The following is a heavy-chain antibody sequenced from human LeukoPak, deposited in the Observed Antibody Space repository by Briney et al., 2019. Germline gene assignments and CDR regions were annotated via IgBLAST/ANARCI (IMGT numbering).Heavy chain of an antibody. CDR1: GFTFSGYS. CDR2: ISGSSGTI. D-gene: IGHD3-16*01. CDR3: ARRSEFGVLYYMDI. Sequence: GGSLRLSCVASGFTFSGYSMNWVRQAPGKGLEWVSYISGSSGTIYYADSVKGRFTISRDNAKNSLYLQMNSLRAEDTAVYYCARRSEFGVLYYMDIWGKGTTVTVSS. V-gene: IGHV3-48*01. J-gene: IGHJ6*03.